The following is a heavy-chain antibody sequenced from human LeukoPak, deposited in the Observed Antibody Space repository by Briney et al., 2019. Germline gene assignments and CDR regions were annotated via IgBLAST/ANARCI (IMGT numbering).Heavy chain of an antibody. CDR2: IWYDGSNK. V-gene: IGHV3-33*01. J-gene: IGHJ2*01. Sequence: GGSLRLSRAASGFTFSSYVMHWVRQAPGKGLEWVAVIWYDGSNKYYTDSVKGRFTISRGNSKNTLYLQMNSLRAEDTAVYYCARQLYSSSWPRSWYFDLWGRGTLVTVSS. CDR1: GFTFSSYV. D-gene: IGHD6-13*01. CDR3: ARQLYSSSWPRSWYFDL.